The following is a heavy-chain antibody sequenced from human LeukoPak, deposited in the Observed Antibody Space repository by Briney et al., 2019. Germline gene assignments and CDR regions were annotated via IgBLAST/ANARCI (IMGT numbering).Heavy chain of an antibody. CDR1: GCTFDDYG. CDR2: INWNGGST. Sequence: GGSLRLSCAASGCTFDDYGMSWVRQAPGKGLEWLSGINWNGGSTGYADSVKGLFTISRDNAKNSVYLQMNSLRAEETALYYCARGRWYTIFGVVAYFDYWGQGTLVTVSS. J-gene: IGHJ4*02. CDR3: ARGRWYTIFGVVAYFDY. V-gene: IGHV3-20*04. D-gene: IGHD3-3*01.